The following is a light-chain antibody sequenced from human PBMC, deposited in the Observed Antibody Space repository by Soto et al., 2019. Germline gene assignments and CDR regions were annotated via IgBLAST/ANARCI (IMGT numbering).Light chain of an antibody. CDR2: GAS. V-gene: IGKV3-20*01. J-gene: IGKJ2*01. CDR1: QTVSSSY. Sequence: EIVLTQSPGTLSLSPGVGASLSYRASQTVSSSYLAWSQQKPGQAPRPLIYGASNRATGVPDRFSGTGSGTDFTLTISRLEPEDFAVYYCHLYGTSPLFTFGQGTKLAIK. CDR3: HLYGTSPLFT.